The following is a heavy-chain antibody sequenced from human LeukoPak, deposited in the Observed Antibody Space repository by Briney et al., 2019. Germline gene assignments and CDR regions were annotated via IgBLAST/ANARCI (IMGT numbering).Heavy chain of an antibody. J-gene: IGHJ4*02. CDR1: GYTFTSYD. CDR3: ARDRDYYGSGSYHDY. CDR2: ISAYNGNT. Sequence: ASVKVSCKTSGYTFTSYDINWVRQAPGQGLEWMGWISAYNGNTNYAQKLQGRVTMTTDTSTSTAYMELRSLRSDDTAVYYCARDRDYYGSGSYHDYWGQGTLVTVSS. V-gene: IGHV1-18*01. D-gene: IGHD3-10*01.